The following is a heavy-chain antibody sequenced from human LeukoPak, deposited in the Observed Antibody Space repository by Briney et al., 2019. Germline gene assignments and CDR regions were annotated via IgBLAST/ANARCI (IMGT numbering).Heavy chain of an antibody. CDR2: IIPNFRTS. D-gene: IGHD4-11*01. CDR3: ARPKDSNWETLHH. Sequence: SVKVSCKASGGTFSGYSIAWVRQAPGQGLEWMGGIIPNFRTSNYAQRFQGRVTFSTDESAGTGYLELSGLRSEDTAVYYRARPKDSNWETLHHWGQGTLVTVSS. J-gene: IGHJ1*01. V-gene: IGHV1-69*05. CDR1: GGTFSGYS.